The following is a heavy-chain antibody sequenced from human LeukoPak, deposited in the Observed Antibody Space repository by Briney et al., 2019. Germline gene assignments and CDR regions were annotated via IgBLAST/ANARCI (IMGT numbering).Heavy chain of an antibody. CDR2: SYYSGST. CDR1: GGSMNNYY. Sequence: SETLSLTCTVSGGSMNNYYWNWIRQPPGKGLEWIGYSYYSGSTNYNPSLKSRVNISVDTSKNQFSLNLSSVTAADTAVCYCARLGSVAMPFDYWGQGTLVTVSS. D-gene: IGHD2-2*01. J-gene: IGHJ4*02. CDR3: ARLGSVAMPFDY. V-gene: IGHV4-59*08.